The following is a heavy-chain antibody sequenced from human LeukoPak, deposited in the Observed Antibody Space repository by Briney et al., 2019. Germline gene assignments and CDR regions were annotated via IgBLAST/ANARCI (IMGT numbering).Heavy chain of an antibody. J-gene: IGHJ5*02. V-gene: IGHV5-51*01. CDR3: ARLSFVVVPAAIEGGGFDP. CDR2: IYPGDSDT. CDR1: GYSFTSYW. D-gene: IGHD2-2*02. Sequence: GESLKISCKGSGYSFTSYWIGWVRQMPGKGLEWMGIIYPGDSDTRYSPSFQGQVTISADKSISTAYLQWSSLKASDTAMYYCARLSFVVVPAAIEGGGFDPWGQGTLVTVSS.